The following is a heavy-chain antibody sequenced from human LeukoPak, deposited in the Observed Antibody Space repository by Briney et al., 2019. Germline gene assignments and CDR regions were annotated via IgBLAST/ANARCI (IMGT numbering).Heavy chain of an antibody. CDR2: VNPNSGGT. Sequence: GASVKVSCKASGYTFTGYYMHWVRQAPGQGLEWMGRVNPNSGGTNYAQKFQGRVTMTRDTSISTAYMELSRLRSDDTAVYYCARGGYSYAPPLYYYYYYMDVWGKGTTVTVSS. D-gene: IGHD5-18*01. CDR1: GYTFTGYY. V-gene: IGHV1-2*06. J-gene: IGHJ6*03. CDR3: ARGGYSYAPPLYYYYYYMDV.